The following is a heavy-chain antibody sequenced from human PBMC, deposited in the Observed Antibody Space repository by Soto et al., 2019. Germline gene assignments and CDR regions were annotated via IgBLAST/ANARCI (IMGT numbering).Heavy chain of an antibody. Sequence: GGSLRLSCAASGFTFSGSAMHWVRQASGKGLEWVGRIRSKANSYATAYAASVKGRFTISRDDSKNTAYLQMNSLKTEDTAVYYCTRRYDFWSGQNWFDPWGQGTLVTVSS. V-gene: IGHV3-73*01. CDR3: TRRYDFWSGQNWFDP. CDR1: GFTFSGSA. CDR2: IRSKANSYAT. J-gene: IGHJ5*02. D-gene: IGHD3-3*01.